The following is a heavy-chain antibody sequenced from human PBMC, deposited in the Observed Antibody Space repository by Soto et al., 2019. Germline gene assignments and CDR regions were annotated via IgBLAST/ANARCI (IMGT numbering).Heavy chain of an antibody. CDR3: ARDRTLYSDYYYYGMDV. CDR1: GYTFTSYA. Sequence: GASVKVSCKASGYTFTSYAMHWVRQAPGQRLEWMGWINAGNGNTKYSQKFQGRVTITRDTSASTAYMELSSLRSEDTAVYYCARDRTLYSDYYYYGMDVWGQGTTVTVSS. J-gene: IGHJ6*02. D-gene: IGHD2-15*01. V-gene: IGHV1-3*01. CDR2: INAGNGNT.